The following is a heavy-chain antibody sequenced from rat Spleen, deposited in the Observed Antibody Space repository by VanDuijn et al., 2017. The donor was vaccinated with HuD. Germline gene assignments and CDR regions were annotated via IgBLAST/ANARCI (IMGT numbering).Heavy chain of an antibody. CDR3: AKEGDGGYSSYPNWFAY. V-gene: IGHV5-25*01. J-gene: IGHJ3*01. CDR2: ISTGGGKT. D-gene: IGHD1-8*01. Sequence: EMQLVESGGGLVQPGRSMKLSCAASGFTFSNYDMAWVRQAPTKGLEWVASISTGGGKTYYRDSVKGRFTISRDYAKNTLFLQMDRLRSEDTATYYCAKEGDGGYSSYPNWFAYWGQGTLVTVSS. CDR1: GFTFSNYD.